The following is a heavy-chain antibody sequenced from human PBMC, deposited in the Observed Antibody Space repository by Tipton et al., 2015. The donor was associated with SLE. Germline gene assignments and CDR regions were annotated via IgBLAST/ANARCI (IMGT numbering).Heavy chain of an antibody. Sequence: TLSLTCTVSGDSISSHYWSWIRQPPGKGLEWIGYIYYSGSTNYNPSLKSRVTISVDTSKNQFSLKLSSATAADTAVYYCAGSKQWLAYFDYWGQGTLVTVSS. CDR1: GDSISSHY. D-gene: IGHD6-19*01. CDR3: AGSKQWLAYFDY. CDR2: IYYSGST. V-gene: IGHV4-59*11. J-gene: IGHJ4*02.